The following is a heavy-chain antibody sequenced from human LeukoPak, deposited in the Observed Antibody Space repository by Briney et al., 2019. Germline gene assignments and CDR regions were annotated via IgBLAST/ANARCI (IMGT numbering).Heavy chain of an antibody. CDR1: GGSISSGGYS. CDR2: IYYSGST. J-gene: IGHJ4*02. D-gene: IGHD5-24*01. Sequence: PSQTLSLTCTVSGGSISSGGYSWSWIRQHPGKGLEWIGYIYYSGSTYYNPSLKSRVTISVDTSKNQFSLKLSSVTAADTAVYYCARGRDGYNWGYWGQGTLVTVSS. CDR3: ARGRDGYNWGY. V-gene: IGHV4-31*03.